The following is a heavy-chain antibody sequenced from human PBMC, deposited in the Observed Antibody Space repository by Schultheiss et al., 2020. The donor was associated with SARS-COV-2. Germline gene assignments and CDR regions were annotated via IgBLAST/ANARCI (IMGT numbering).Heavy chain of an antibody. V-gene: IGHV3-30*02. CDR1: GFTVSSIY. J-gene: IGHJ6*02. CDR2: IRYDGSNK. Sequence: GGSLRLSCAASGFTVSSIYMSWVRQAPGKGLEWVAFIRYDGSNKYYADSVKGRFTISRDNSKNTLYLQMNSLRAEDTAVYYCAKGDLAYPNYGMDVWGQGTTVTVSS. D-gene: IGHD1-26*01. CDR3: AKGDLAYPNYGMDV.